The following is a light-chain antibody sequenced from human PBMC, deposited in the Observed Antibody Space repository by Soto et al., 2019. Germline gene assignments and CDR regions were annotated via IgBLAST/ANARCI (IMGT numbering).Light chain of an antibody. CDR3: ETWYSNTHKV. CDR1: SGHNTYI. CDR2: LDRSGSY. Sequence: QPVLTQSSSASASLGSSVKLTCILSSGHNTYIIAWHQQQPGKAPRFLMTLDRSGSYNRGSGVPGRFSGSSSGADRYLTIPHPPFEGGGDYYCETWYSNTHKVFGGGTKLTVL. V-gene: IGLV4-60*02. J-gene: IGLJ3*02.